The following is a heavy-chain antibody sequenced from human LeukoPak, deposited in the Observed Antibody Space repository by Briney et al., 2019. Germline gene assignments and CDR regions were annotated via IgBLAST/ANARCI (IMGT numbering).Heavy chain of an antibody. Sequence: SETLSLTCTVSGGSISSYYWSWIRQPAGKGLEWIGRIYTSGSTNYNPSLKSRVTMSVDTSKNQFSLELSSATAADTAVYYCATAYYYDSSGPWYNWFDPWGQGTLVTVSS. CDR1: GGSISSYY. CDR3: ATAYYYDSSGPWYNWFDP. J-gene: IGHJ5*02. D-gene: IGHD3-22*01. CDR2: IYTSGST. V-gene: IGHV4-4*07.